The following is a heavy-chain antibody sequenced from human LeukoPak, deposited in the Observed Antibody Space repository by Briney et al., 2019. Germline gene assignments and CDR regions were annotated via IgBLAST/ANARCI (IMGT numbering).Heavy chain of an antibody. V-gene: IGHV1-2*02. Sequence: ASVKVSCKASGYTFTGYYMHWVRQAPGQGLEWMGWINPNSGGTNYAQKFQGRVTMTRDTSISTAYMELSRLRSGDTAVYYCARAQSSSSPYYYYGMDVWGQGTTVTVSS. CDR3: ARAQSSSSPYYYYGMDV. CDR1: GYTFTGYY. CDR2: INPNSGGT. D-gene: IGHD6-6*01. J-gene: IGHJ6*02.